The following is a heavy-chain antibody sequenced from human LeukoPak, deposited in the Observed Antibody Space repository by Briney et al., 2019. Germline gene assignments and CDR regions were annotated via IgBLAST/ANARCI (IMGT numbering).Heavy chain of an antibody. CDR3: ARSPYYDFWSGYYRPQPSMDV. CDR1: GYTFTSYG. Sequence: GASVKVSCKASGYTFTSYGISWVRQAPGQGLEWMGWISAYNGNTNYAQKLQGRVTMTTDTSTSTAYMELRSLRSDDTAVYYCARSPYYDFWSGYYRPQPSMDVWGKGTTVTVSS. V-gene: IGHV1-18*01. D-gene: IGHD3-3*01. CDR2: ISAYNGNT. J-gene: IGHJ6*03.